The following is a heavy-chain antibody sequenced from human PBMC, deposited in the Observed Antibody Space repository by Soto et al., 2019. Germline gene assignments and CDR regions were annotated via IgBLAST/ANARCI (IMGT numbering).Heavy chain of an antibody. J-gene: IGHJ4*02. CDR3: ARNSTSSGIDY. CDR2: INPNSGGT. CDR1: GYTFTGYY. Sequence: ASVKVSCKASGYTFTGYYMHWVRQAPGQGLEWMGWINPNSGGTNYAQKFQGWVTMTRDTSANTAYMEVSSLRSEDSAVYYCARNSTSSGIDYWGQGTLVTVSS. V-gene: IGHV1-2*04. D-gene: IGHD6-6*01.